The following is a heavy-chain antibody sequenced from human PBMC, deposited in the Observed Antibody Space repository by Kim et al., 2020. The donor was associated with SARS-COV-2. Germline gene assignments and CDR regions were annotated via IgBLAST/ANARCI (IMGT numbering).Heavy chain of an antibody. CDR3: PRRFLGRKLNS. J-gene: IGHJ4*02. CDR1: GGSFSDYY. V-gene: IGHV4-34*04. D-gene: IGHD3-3*01. CDR2: IHHSGRT. Sequence: SETLSLTCAVYGGSFSDYYWTWIRQPPGKGLEWIGEIHHSGRTKDNPSLKGRATISVDTSKNQFTLKLSSVTAADTAFFYWPRRFLGRKLNSWGMEPLVT.